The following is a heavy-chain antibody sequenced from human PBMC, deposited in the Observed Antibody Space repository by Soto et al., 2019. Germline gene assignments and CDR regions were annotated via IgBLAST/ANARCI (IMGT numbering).Heavy chain of an antibody. CDR2: IKTDGTYA. D-gene: IGHD3-22*01. V-gene: IGHV3-74*01. CDR3: AAGGSGYYAN. CDR1: GFTFSTYW. Sequence: EVQLVESGGDLDQPGGSLRLSCAASGFTFSTYWMHWVSQAPGKGLLWVSRIKTDGTYATYADSVKGRFTISRDNAKNTLYLQMNSLRVEDAAVYYCAAGGSGYYANWGQGTLVTVSS. J-gene: IGHJ4*02.